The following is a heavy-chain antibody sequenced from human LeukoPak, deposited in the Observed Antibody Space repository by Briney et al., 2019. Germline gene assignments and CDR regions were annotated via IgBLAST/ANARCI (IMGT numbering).Heavy chain of an antibody. CDR1: GFTVSSNY. J-gene: IGHJ6*02. CDR3: AGFRSPWPGPKYYGMDV. V-gene: IGHV3-53*01. Sequence: GGSLRLSCAASGFTVSSNYMSWVRQAPGKGLEWVSVIYSGGSTYYADSVKGRFTISRDNSKNTLYLQMNSLRAEDTAVYYCAGFRSPWPGPKYYGMDVWGQGTTVTISS. CDR2: IYSGGST.